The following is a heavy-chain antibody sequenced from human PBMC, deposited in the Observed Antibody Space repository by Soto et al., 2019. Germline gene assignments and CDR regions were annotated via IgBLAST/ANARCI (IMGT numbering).Heavy chain of an antibody. CDR2: VSAGGDMT. CDR1: GFTFSSYA. J-gene: IGHJ6*02. D-gene: IGHD3-10*01. CDR3: ARGDRGGSGSPASYYYSGLDV. Sequence: DVRLLESGGHLVQPGGSLRLSCAASGFTFSSYAMSWVRQAPGKGLEWVSSVSAGGDMTYYSDSVKGRFTISRDNSNNALFLQMNSLRIEDTALYYCARGDRGGSGSPASYYYSGLDVWGQGATVTVS. V-gene: IGHV3-23*01.